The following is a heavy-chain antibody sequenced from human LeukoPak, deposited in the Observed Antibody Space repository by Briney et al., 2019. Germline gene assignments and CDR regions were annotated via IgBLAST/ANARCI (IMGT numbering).Heavy chain of an antibody. Sequence: SETLSLTCTVSGGSISTSNYYWGWIRQPPGKGLEWIGNIFYSGSTYYSPSLKSRVTMSVDTSKNQFSLKLGSVTAADTAVYYCARDGARNWFDPWGQGTLVTVSS. J-gene: IGHJ5*02. V-gene: IGHV4-39*07. D-gene: IGHD3-16*01. CDR3: ARDGARNWFDP. CDR1: GGSISTSNYY. CDR2: IFYSGST.